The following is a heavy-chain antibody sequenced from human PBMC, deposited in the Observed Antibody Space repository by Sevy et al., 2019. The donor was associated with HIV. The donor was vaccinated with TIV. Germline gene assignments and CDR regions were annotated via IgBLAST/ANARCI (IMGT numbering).Heavy chain of an antibody. J-gene: IGHJ4*02. CDR2: ISAYNGNT. Sequence: ASVKVSCKASGYTFTSYGISWVRQAPGQGLEWMGWISAYNGNTNYAQKLQGRVTMTTDTSTSTAYMELRSLRSDDTAVYYCARDSITYYYDSSRYFHFDYWGQGTLVTVSS. V-gene: IGHV1-18*04. CDR1: GYTFTSYG. D-gene: IGHD3-22*01. CDR3: ARDSITYYYDSSRYFHFDY.